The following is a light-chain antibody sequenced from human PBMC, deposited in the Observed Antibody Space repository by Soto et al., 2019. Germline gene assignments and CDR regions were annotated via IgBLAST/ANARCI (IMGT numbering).Light chain of an antibody. CDR3: QQRTTWPLGT. CDR2: DAS. Sequence: EIVLTQSPATLSLSPGERATLSCRASQSVNSYLAWYQHKPGQAPRLLIYDASNRATGIPARFSGSGSGTDFTLTISSLEPGDFAVYYCQQRTTWPLGTFGGGTKVEIK. V-gene: IGKV3-11*01. CDR1: QSVNSY. J-gene: IGKJ4*01.